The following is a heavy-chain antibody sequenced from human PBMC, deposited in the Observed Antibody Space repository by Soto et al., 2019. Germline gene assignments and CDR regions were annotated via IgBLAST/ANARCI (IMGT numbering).Heavy chain of an antibody. CDR2: IRSKAYGGTT. D-gene: IGHD3-22*01. J-gene: IGHJ6*02. V-gene: IGHV3-49*04. Sequence: GGSLRLSCTASGFTFGDYAMSWVRQAPGKGLEWVGFIRSKAYGGTTEYAASVKGRFTISRDDSKSIAYLQMNSLKTEDTAVYYCTRVPHYYDSSGGMDVWGQGTTVTVS. CDR3: TRVPHYYDSSGGMDV. CDR1: GFTFGDYA.